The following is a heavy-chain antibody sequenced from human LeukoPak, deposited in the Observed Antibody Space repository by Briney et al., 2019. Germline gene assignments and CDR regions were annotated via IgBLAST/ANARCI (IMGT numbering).Heavy chain of an antibody. D-gene: IGHD2-8*01. CDR3: ARRKGYCTNGVCSYYFDY. J-gene: IGHJ4*02. V-gene: IGHV3-30*04. Sequence: GGSLRLSCAASGFTFSSYAMHWVRLAPGKGLEWVAVISYDGSNKYYADSVKGRFTISRDNSKNTLYLQMNSLRAEDTAVYYCARRKGYCTNGVCSYYFDYWGQGTLVTVSS. CDR2: ISYDGSNK. CDR1: GFTFSSYA.